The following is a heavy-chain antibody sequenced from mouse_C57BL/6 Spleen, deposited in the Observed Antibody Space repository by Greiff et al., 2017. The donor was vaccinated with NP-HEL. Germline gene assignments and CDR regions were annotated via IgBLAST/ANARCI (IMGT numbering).Heavy chain of an antibody. Sequence: EVKLVESGGGLVKPGGSLKLSCAASGFTFSDYGMHWVRQAPEKGLEWVAYISSGSSTIYYADTVKGRFTISRDNAKNTLFLQMTSLRSEDTAMYYCARFGYDSYYAMDYWGQGTSVTVSS. CDR2: ISSGSSTI. CDR1: GFTFSDYG. D-gene: IGHD2-2*01. V-gene: IGHV5-17*01. J-gene: IGHJ4*01. CDR3: ARFGYDSYYAMDY.